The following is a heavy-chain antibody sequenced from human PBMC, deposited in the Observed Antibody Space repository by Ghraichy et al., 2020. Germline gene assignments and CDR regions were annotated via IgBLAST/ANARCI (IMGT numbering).Heavy chain of an antibody. D-gene: IGHD5-24*01. J-gene: IGHJ4*02. V-gene: IGHV3-23*01. CDR3: TCFDGYNVDY. CDR1: RFNFSNYA. Sequence: LTCAASRFNFSNYAMTWVRQAPGKGLEWVSAISGSGGSTYYADSGKGRFTISRDNSKNTLYLQMNSLRAEDTAVYYCTCFDGYNVDYWGQGTLVTVSS. CDR2: ISGSGGST.